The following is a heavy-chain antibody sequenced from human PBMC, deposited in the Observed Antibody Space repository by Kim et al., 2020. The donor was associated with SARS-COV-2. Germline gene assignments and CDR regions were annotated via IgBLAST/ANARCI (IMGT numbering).Heavy chain of an antibody. D-gene: IGHD3-10*01. CDR2: ISGSGATT. J-gene: IGHJ6*02. CDR1: GFTFKNHV. CDR3: AKEVHGDPEYYYGMDV. V-gene: IGHV3-23*01. Sequence: GGSLRLSCAASGFTFKNHVMSWVRQAPGKGLEWVAGISGSGATTYYGDSVKGRFIVSRDNFRDTLYLQMNGLRVEDTAVYLCAKEVHGDPEYYYGMDVWGRGPTVTVSS.